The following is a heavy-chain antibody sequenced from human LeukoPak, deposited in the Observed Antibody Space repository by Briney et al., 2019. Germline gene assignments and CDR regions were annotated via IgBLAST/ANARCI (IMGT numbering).Heavy chain of an antibody. CDR3: ATDRGWQQFDC. CDR2: INWNGGST. Sequence: SGGSLRLSCAASGFTFDDYGMSWVRQAPGKGLEWVSGINWNGGSTGYADSVKGRFTISRDNAKNSVYLQINSLRADDTAVYYCATDRGWQQFDCWGQGTLVTVSS. V-gene: IGHV3-20*04. J-gene: IGHJ4*02. CDR1: GFTFDDYG. D-gene: IGHD5-24*01.